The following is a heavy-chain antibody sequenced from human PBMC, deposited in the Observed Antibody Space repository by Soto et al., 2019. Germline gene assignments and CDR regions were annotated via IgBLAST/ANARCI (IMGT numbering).Heavy chain of an antibody. J-gene: IGHJ6*02. CDR1: GFTFDDYT. V-gene: IGHV3-43*01. CDR2: ISWDGGST. Sequence: VGSLRLSCAASGFTFDDYTMHWVRQAPGKGLEWVSLISWDGGSTYYAGSVKGRFTISRDNSKNSLYLQMNSLRTEDTALYYCAKDSAPDYGDYNIPFYGMDVWGQGTTVTVSS. D-gene: IGHD4-17*01. CDR3: AKDSAPDYGDYNIPFYGMDV.